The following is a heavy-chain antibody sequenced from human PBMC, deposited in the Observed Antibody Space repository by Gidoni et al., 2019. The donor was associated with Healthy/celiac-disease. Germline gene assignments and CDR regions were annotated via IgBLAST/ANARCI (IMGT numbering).Heavy chain of an antibody. CDR2: INSDGSST. CDR3: ARSQAISNYPIYWYFDL. Sequence: EVQLVESGGGLVQPGGSLRLSCAASGFTFSSYWMHWVRQAPGKWLVWVSRINSDGSSTSYADSVKGRFTISRDNAKNTLYLQMNSLRAEDTAVYYCARSQAISNYPIYWYFDLWGRGTLVTVSS. CDR1: GFTFSSYW. J-gene: IGHJ2*01. D-gene: IGHD3-9*01. V-gene: IGHV3-74*01.